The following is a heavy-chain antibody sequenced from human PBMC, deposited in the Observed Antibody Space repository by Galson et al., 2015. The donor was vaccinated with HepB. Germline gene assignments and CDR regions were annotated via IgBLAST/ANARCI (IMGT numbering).Heavy chain of an antibody. CDR2: IYWDDDK. D-gene: IGHD3-3*01. V-gene: IGHV2-5*02. CDR3: AHRLGVDFWSGYYSSSGPFDP. J-gene: IGHJ5*02. Sequence: PALVKPTQTLTLTCTFSGFSLSTSGVGVGWIRQPPGKALEWLALIYWDDDKRYSPSLKSRLTITKDTSKNQVVLTMTNMDPVDTATYYCAHRLGVDFWSGYYSSSGPFDPWGQGTLVTVSS. CDR1: GFSLSTSGVG.